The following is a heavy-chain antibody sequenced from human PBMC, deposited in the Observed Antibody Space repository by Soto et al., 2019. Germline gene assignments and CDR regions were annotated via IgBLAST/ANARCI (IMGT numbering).Heavy chain of an antibody. CDR2: ISSSSIYT. Sequence: EVQLVESGGGLVKPGGSLRLSCVVSGFTFSSYSMNWVRQAPGKGLEWVSSISSSSIYTYYADSVKGRFTISRDNAKNSVYLQTNSLTAEDPAVNYCARDFKESQYYYYCMDVWGKGTTVPVSS. J-gene: IGHJ6*03. CDR1: GFTFSSYS. V-gene: IGHV3-21*06. CDR3: ARDFKESQYYYYCMDV. D-gene: IGHD3-10*01.